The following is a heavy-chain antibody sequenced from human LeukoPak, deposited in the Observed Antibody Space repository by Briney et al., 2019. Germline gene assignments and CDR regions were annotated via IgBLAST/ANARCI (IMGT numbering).Heavy chain of an antibody. V-gene: IGHV3-9*01. CDR1: GFTFDNYA. Sequence: GGSLRLSCAASGFTFDNYAMHWVRQAPGKGLEWLSIISWNSGYIGYADSVKGRFTISRDNAKKSLDLQMNSLRAEDTASYYCAKVRGTYSSGYFFDYWGQGTLVTVSS. CDR3: AKVRGTYSSGYFFDY. J-gene: IGHJ4*02. CDR2: ISWNSGYI. D-gene: IGHD6-19*01.